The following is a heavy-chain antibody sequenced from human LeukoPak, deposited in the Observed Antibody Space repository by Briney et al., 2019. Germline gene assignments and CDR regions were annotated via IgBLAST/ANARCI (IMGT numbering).Heavy chain of an antibody. J-gene: IGHJ6*02. V-gene: IGHV3-30-3*01. CDR1: GFTFSSYA. CDR3: AREGTYCSSTSCRGGMNYYYSMDV. Sequence: GGSLRLSCAASGFTFSSYAMHWVRQAPGKGLEWVAVISYDGSNKYYADSVKGRFTISRDNSKNTLYLQMNSLRAEDTAVYYCAREGTYCSSTSCRGGMNYYYSMDVWGQGTTVTVSS. D-gene: IGHD2-2*01. CDR2: ISYDGSNK.